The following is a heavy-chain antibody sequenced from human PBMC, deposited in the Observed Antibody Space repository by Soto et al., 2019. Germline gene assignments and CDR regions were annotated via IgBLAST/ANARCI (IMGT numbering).Heavy chain of an antibody. CDR1: GFSLSTSGVG. D-gene: IGHD6-13*01. J-gene: IGHJ4*01. Sequence: SGPTLVNHTQTLTLTCTFSGFSLSTSGVGVGWIRQPPGKALEWLALIYWNDDKWYRPSLKSRLTVTKDTSKNQVVLTMANMDPVDSGTYYCAHTVAYSSTWNYFDYWGHGTPVTVSS. CDR2: IYWNDDK. CDR3: AHTVAYSSTWNYFDY. V-gene: IGHV2-5*01.